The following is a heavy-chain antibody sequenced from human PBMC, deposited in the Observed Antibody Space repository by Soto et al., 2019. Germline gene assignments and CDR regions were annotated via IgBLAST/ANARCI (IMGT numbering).Heavy chain of an antibody. J-gene: IGHJ4*02. Sequence: SVKVSCKAAGGTFSSYTSSWVRQAPGQGLEWMGRIIPILGIANYAQKFQGRVTITADKSTSTAYMELSSLRSEDTAVYYCARESGGTTETTSAYWGQGTLVTVSS. CDR3: ARESGGTTETTSAY. CDR1: GGTFSSYT. V-gene: IGHV1-69*04. CDR2: IIPILGIA. D-gene: IGHD1-7*01.